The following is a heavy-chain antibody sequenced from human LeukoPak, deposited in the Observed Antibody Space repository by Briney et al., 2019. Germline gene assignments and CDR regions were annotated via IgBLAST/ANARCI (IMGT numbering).Heavy chain of an antibody. CDR2: INIGGTNT. V-gene: IGHV3-11*01. CDR1: GFTFNDYY. J-gene: IGHJ5*02. Sequence: PGGSLRLSCAASGFTFNDYYMSWIRQAPGKGLEWLSYINIGGTNTHYADSVKGRFTISRDNAKKSLYLEMNNLRAEDSAVYYCATDGAGFDTWGQGVLVTVSS. CDR3: ATDGAGFDT.